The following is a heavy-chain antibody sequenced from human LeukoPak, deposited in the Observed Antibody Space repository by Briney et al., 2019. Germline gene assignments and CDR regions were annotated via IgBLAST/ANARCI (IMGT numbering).Heavy chain of an antibody. CDR2: ISSNSRTI. D-gene: IGHD4-11*01. CDR3: ARMPLEIVTNFLGS. V-gene: IGHV3-48*04. Sequence: PGGSLRLSCAASGFTFNSYSMNWVRQAPGKGLEWVSYISSNSRTIHYADSVKGRFTISRDNAKNSLYLQMNTLRAEDTAVYYCARMPLEIVTNFLGSWGQGTLVIVSS. J-gene: IGHJ4*02. CDR1: GFTFNSYS.